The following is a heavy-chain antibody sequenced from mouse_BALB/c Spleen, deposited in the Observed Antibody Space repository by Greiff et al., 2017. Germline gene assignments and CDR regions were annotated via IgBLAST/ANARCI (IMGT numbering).Heavy chain of an antibody. Sequence: EVQGVEPGGGLVKPGGSLKLSCAASGFAFSSYDMSWVRQTPEKRLEWVAYISSGGGSTYYPDTVKGRFTNSRDNAKNTLYLQMSSLKSEDTAMCYCERLATVAYWGQGTTLTVSS. V-gene: IGHV5-12-1*01. CDR1: GFAFSSYD. CDR2: ISSGGGST. CDR3: ERLATVAY. D-gene: IGHD1-1*01. J-gene: IGHJ2*01.